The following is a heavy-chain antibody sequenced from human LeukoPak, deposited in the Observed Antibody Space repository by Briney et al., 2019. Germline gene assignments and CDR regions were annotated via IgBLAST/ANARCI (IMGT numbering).Heavy chain of an antibody. CDR3: ARVGARGDYTLDY. V-gene: IGHV4-59*01. CDR2: IYYSGST. D-gene: IGHD4-17*01. CDR1: VGSISSYD. Sequence: SESLSLTCTVSVGSISSYDWSWIRQPPWKGLEWMAYIYYSGSTNYNPSLKSRVTISVDTSKNQFSLKLSPVTAADTAVYYCARVGARGDYTLDYWGQGTLVTVSS. J-gene: IGHJ4*02.